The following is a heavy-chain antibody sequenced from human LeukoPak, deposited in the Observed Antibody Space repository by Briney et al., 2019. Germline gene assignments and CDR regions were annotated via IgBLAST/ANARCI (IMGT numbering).Heavy chain of an antibody. Sequence: ASVKDSCKASGYTFTNYYIHWVRRAPGQGLEWMGIISPIFDIANYAQKFQGRVTITADKSTSTAYMELSSLRSEDTAMYYCARLPLAAGTRRVYFDYWGQGTLVTVSS. CDR2: ISPIFDIA. V-gene: IGHV1-69*02. CDR1: GYTFTNYY. CDR3: ARLPLAAGTRRVYFDY. D-gene: IGHD6-13*01. J-gene: IGHJ4*02.